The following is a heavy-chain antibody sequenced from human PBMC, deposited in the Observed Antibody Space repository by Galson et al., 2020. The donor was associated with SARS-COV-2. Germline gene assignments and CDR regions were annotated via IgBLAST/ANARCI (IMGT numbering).Heavy chain of an antibody. CDR3: AKFSYSSEQNFDY. CDR2: ISWNSGSI. D-gene: IGHD2-15*01. V-gene: IGHV3-9*01. CDR1: GFTFDDYA. Sequence: SLKISCAASGFTFDDYAMHWVRQAPGKGLEWVSGISWNSGSIGYADSVKGRFTISRDNAKNSLYLQMNSLRAEDTALYYCAKFSYSSEQNFDYWGQGTLVTVSS. J-gene: IGHJ4*02.